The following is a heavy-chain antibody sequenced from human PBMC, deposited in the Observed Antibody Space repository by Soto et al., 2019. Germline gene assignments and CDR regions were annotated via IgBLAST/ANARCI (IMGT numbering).Heavy chain of an antibody. D-gene: IGHD3-16*01. CDR3: ARGDDGHVQSGMAV. CDR2: INAGNGNT. CDR1: GYTFISSA. J-gene: IGHJ6*02. Sequence: QVQLVQSGADVKEPGASVRVSCEASGYTFISSAMYWVRQAPGQRLECVGWINAGNGNTKYSQKFQDRVTITRDTSANTAYMDLSSLRSEDTAVYYCARGDDGHVQSGMAVWGQGTTVTVSS. V-gene: IGHV1-3*01.